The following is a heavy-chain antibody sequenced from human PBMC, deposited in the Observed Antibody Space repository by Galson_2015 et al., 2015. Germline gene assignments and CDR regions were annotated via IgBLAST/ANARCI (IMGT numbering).Heavy chain of an antibody. J-gene: IGHJ4*02. CDR3: ARGPSYGASDY. Sequence: KGLEWVSYISSTGNMVYYTDSVKGRFTISRDNAKNSLYLQMNSLRAEDTAVYYCARGPSYGASDYWGQGTLVTVSS. D-gene: IGHD1-26*01. V-gene: IGHV3-48*03. CDR2: ISSTGNMV.